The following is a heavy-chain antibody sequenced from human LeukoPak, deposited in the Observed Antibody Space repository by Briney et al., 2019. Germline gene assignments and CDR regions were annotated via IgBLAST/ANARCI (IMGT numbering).Heavy chain of an antibody. CDR2: IYSGGST. Sequence: GGSLRLSCAASGFTVSSNYMSWVRQAPGKGLEWVSVIYSGGSTYYADSVKGRFTISRDNAKNSLYLQMNSLRAEDTAVYYCAREHEFWSAPSQTMVAFDIWGQGTMVTVSS. CDR3: AREHEFWSAPSQTMVAFDI. V-gene: IGHV3-53*01. D-gene: IGHD3-3*01. J-gene: IGHJ3*02. CDR1: GFTVSSNY.